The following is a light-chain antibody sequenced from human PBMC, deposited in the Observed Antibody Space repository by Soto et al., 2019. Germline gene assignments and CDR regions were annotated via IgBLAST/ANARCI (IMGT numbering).Light chain of an antibody. CDR2: GNS. V-gene: IGLV1-40*01. Sequence: QSVLTQPPSVSGAPGQRVTISCTGSSSNIGAGYAVQWYQQLPGTAPKLLIYGNSNRPSGVHDCLSGSKSCTSASPAITGLHADDEADYYCQASASSLRGFVVFGAGTKVTVL. CDR1: SSNIGAGYA. CDR3: QASASSLRGFVV. J-gene: IGLJ2*01.